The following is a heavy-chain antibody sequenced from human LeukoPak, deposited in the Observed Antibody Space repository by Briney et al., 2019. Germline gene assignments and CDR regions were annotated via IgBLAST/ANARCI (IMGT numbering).Heavy chain of an antibody. CDR3: ASAVPFDCSSTSCYEFYNWFDP. CDR1: GGSFSGYY. J-gene: IGHJ5*02. Sequence: SETLSLTCAVYGGSFSGYYWSWIRQPPGRGLEWIGEVIHSGSTNYNPSLKSRVTISVDTSKNQFSLKLSSVTAADTAVYYCASAVPFDCSSTSCYEFYNWFDPWGQGTLVTVSS. CDR2: VIHSGST. D-gene: IGHD2-2*01. V-gene: IGHV4-34*12.